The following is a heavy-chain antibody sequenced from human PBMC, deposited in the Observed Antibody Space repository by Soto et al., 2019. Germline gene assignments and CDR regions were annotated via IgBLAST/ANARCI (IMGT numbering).Heavy chain of an antibody. CDR2: IYPGDSDT. D-gene: IGHD2-21*02. CDR3: ARHLVVVTARRVGLFDS. CDR1: GYSFTSYW. J-gene: IGHJ5*01. V-gene: IGHV5-51*01. Sequence: PGESLKISCKGSGYSFTSYWIGWVRQMPGKGLEWMGIIYPGDSDTRYSPSFQGQVTISADKSISTAYLQWSSLKASDTAMYYCARHLVVVTARRVGLFDSRGQGSPVTVSS.